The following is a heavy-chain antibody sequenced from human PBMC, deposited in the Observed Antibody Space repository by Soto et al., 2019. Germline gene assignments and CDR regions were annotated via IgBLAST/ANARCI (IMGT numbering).Heavy chain of an antibody. CDR3: ARATLPGYYYGMDV. CDR1: GFTFSSYG. Sequence: PGGSLRLSCAASGFTFSSYGMHWVRQAPGKGLEWVAVIWYDGSNKYYADSVKGRFTISRDNSKNTLYLQMNSLRAEDTAVYYCARATLPGYYYGMDVWGQGTTVTVSS. D-gene: IGHD4-17*01. CDR2: IWYDGSNK. J-gene: IGHJ6*02. V-gene: IGHV3-33*01.